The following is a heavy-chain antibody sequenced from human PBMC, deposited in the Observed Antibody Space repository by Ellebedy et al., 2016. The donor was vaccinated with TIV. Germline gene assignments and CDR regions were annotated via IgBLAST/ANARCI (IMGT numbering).Heavy chain of an antibody. CDR3: AHSYYDTTGPYYYYFFYMDV. V-gene: IGHV2-5*01. D-gene: IGHD3-22*01. Sequence: SGPTLVXPTQTLTLTCTVSGFSLSSSGVGVGWIRQPPGKALEWLALIYWNDDERYSPSLKSRLTIIKDTSKNQVVLRMTNMDPVDTATYYCAHSYYDTTGPYYYYFFYMDVWGKGTTVTVSS. CDR2: IYWNDDE. CDR1: GFSLSSSGVG. J-gene: IGHJ6*03.